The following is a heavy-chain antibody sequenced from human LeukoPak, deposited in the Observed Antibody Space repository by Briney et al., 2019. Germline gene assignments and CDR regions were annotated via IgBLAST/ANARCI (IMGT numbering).Heavy chain of an antibody. J-gene: IGHJ5*02. D-gene: IGHD2-8*01. CDR1: GDSISSSSYY. V-gene: IGHV4-39*01. Sequence: SETLSLTCTVSGDSISSSSYYWGWIRQPPGKGLEWFGSIYYSGSTYYNPYLKSRVTISVDTSKNQFSLKLSSVTAADTAVYYCSRLGWEYYTYGVCYFDPWGQGTLVTVSS. CDR2: IYYSGST. CDR3: SRLGWEYYTYGVCYFDP.